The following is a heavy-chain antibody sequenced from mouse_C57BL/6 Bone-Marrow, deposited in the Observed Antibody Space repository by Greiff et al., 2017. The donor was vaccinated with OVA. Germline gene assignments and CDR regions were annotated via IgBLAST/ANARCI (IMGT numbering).Heavy chain of an antibody. CDR2: IDPENGDT. CDR1: GFNIKGDY. Sequence: VQLQQSGAELVRLGASVKLSCTASGFNIKGDYMHWVKQRPEQGLEWIGWIDPENGDTEYASKFQGKATITADTSSNTAYLQLSSLTSEDTAVYYCTSYGNFDYWGQGTTLTVSS. CDR3: TSYGNFDY. D-gene: IGHD2-1*01. V-gene: IGHV14-4*01. J-gene: IGHJ2*01.